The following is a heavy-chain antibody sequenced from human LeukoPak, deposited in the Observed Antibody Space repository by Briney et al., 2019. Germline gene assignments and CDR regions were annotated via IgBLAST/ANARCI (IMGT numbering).Heavy chain of an antibody. Sequence: PGGSLRLSCAASGFTFSSYAMSWVRQAPRKGLEWVSAISGSGGSTYYADSVKGRFTISRDNSKNTLYLQMNSLRAEDTAVYYCARDHATMYSRSSGWGYWGQGTLVTVSS. D-gene: IGHD6-6*01. CDR3: ARDHATMYSRSSGWGY. CDR1: GFTFSSYA. V-gene: IGHV3-23*01. CDR2: ISGSGGST. J-gene: IGHJ4*02.